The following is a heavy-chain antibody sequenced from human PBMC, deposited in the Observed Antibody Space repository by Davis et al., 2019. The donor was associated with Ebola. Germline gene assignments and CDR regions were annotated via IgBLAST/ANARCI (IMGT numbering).Heavy chain of an antibody. J-gene: IGHJ2*01. CDR2: IKTDGSLT. Sequence: GESLKISCAASGFSFSSYWMHWVRQVPGKGLVWVSRIKTDGSLTGYGDSVQGRFIISRDNAKNTVYLQMNSLRAEDTAVYYCVRDPALVVTGGGWFFGLWGRGTLVTVSS. V-gene: IGHV3-74*01. D-gene: IGHD2-21*02. CDR3: VRDPALVVTGGGWFFGL. CDR1: GFSFSSYW.